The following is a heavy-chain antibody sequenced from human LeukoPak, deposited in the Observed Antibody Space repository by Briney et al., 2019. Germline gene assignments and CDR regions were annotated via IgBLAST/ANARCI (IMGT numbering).Heavy chain of an antibody. CDR2: INHSGST. V-gene: IGHV4-34*01. D-gene: IGHD3-10*01. J-gene: IGHJ5*02. CDR1: GGSFSGYY. CDR3: ARESGYYGSGSYTHNWFDP. Sequence: PSETLSLTCAVYGGSFSGYYWSWIRQPPGKGLEWIGEINHSGSTNYNPSLKSRVTISVDTSKNQFSLKLSSVTAADTAVYYCARESGYYGSGSYTHNWFDPWGQGTLVTVSS.